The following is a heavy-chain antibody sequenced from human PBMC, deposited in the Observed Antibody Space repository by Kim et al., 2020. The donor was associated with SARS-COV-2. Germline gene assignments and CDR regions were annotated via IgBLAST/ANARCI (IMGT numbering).Heavy chain of an antibody. CDR3: ARDGSLGYFDY. CDR2: IYYSGST. Sequence: SETLSLTCTVSGGSVSSSSYYWGWIRQPPGKGLEWIGNIYYSGSTYYNPSLKSRVSISVDTSKNQFSLKLSSVTAADTAVYYCARDGSLGYFDYWGQGTLVTVSS. V-gene: IGHV4-39*07. D-gene: IGHD1-26*01. CDR1: GGSVSSSSYY. J-gene: IGHJ4*02.